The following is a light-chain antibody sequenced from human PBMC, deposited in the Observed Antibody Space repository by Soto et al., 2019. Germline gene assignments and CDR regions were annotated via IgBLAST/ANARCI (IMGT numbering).Light chain of an antibody. CDR1: QSVSNNY. CDR2: DAS. V-gene: IGKV3-11*01. J-gene: IGKJ5*01. CDR3: QQRSNWPPT. Sequence: EIVFTQSPGTLSLSPGERATLSCRASQSVSNNYLAWYQQNPGQAPRLLIYDASNRATGIPARFSGSGFGTNFTLTISSLEPEDFAVYYCQQRSNWPPTFGQGTRLEIK.